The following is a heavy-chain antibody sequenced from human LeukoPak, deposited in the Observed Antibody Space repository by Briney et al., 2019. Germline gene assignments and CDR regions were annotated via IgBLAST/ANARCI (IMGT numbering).Heavy chain of an antibody. V-gene: IGHV3-66*01. CDR3: ASAQGGYDDDWLDP. CDR2: IYSGGST. Sequence: GGSLRLSCAASGFTVSSNYMSWVRQAPGKGLEWVSVIYSGGSTYYAASLKGRFTISRDNSKNQLSLQMNSLTAADTAFYYCASAQGGYDDDWLDPWGQGTLVTVSS. D-gene: IGHD5-12*01. CDR1: GFTVSSNY. J-gene: IGHJ5*02.